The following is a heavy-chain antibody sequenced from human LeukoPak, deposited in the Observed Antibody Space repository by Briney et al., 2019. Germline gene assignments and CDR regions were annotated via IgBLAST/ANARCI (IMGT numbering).Heavy chain of an antibody. CDR1: GYIFTGYY. V-gene: IGHV1-2*02. CDR2: INPNSGDT. J-gene: IGHJ4*02. D-gene: IGHD1-26*01. CDR3: ARADWSYFLDY. Sequence: GASVKVSCKASGYIFTGYYMHWVRQAPGQGLEWMGWINPNSGDTNYAQRFQGRVTMSRDTSISTAYMELSRLRFDDTAVYYCARADWSYFLDYWGQGTLVTVSS.